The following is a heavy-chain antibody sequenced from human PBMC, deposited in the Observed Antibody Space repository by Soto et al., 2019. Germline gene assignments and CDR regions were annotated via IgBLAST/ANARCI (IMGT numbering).Heavy chain of an antibody. V-gene: IGHV4-39*01. Sequence: SETLSLTCTVSGGSISSSSYYWGWIRQPPGKGLGWIGSIYYSGSTYYNPSLKSRVTISVDTSKNQFSLKLSSVTAADTAVYYCARQNDYDILTGYYVGSPFDYWGQGTLVTVSS. D-gene: IGHD3-9*01. CDR3: ARQNDYDILTGYYVGSPFDY. J-gene: IGHJ4*02. CDR2: IYYSGST. CDR1: GGSISSSSYY.